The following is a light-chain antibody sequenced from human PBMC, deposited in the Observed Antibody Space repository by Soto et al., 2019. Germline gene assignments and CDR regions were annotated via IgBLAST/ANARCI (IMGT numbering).Light chain of an antibody. Sequence: VLTQSPGTLSLSPGERAAISCRASQSISSSYLAWYQHKPGQAHRLLIYGASSRATGIPHRFSGSGSGTDFTLPISRREPEDGGVYYCQQYDGSPPYTFGQGTRLEIK. CDR3: QQYDGSPPYT. CDR1: QSISSSY. V-gene: IGKV3-20*01. CDR2: GAS. J-gene: IGKJ2*01.